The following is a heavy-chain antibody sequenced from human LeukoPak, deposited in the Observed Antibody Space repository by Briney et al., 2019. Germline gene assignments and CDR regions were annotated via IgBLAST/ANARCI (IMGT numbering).Heavy chain of an antibody. CDR1: GGTFSSYA. CDR3: ARGPPKDFGSGSSWFDP. CDR2: IIPIFGTA. V-gene: IGHV1-69*13. J-gene: IGHJ5*02. Sequence: EASVKVSCKASGGTFSSYAISWVRQAPGQGLEWTGGIIPIFGTANYAQKFQGRVTITADESTSTAYMELSSLRSEDTAVYYCARGPPKDFGSGSSWFDPWGQGALVTVSS. D-gene: IGHD3-10*01.